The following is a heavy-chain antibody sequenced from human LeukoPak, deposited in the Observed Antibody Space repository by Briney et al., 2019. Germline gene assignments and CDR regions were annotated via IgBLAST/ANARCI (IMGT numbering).Heavy chain of an antibody. D-gene: IGHD3-10*01. CDR2: INPSGGST. CDR3: ARRPLTMVRGVSYNWFDP. CDR1: GYTFTSYY. Sequence: ASVKVSCKASGYTFTSYYMHWVRQAPGQGLEWMGIINPSGGSTSYAQKFQGRVTMTTDTSTSTAYMELRSLRSDDTTVYFCARRPLTMVRGVSYNWFDPWGQGTLVTVSS. J-gene: IGHJ5*02. V-gene: IGHV1-46*01.